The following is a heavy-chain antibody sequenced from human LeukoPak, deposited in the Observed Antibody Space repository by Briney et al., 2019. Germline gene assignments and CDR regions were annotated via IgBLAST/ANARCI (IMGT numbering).Heavy chain of an antibody. V-gene: IGHV4-59*12. Sequence: SETLSLTCTVSGGSISSYYWSWIRQPPGKGLEWIGYIYYSGSTNYNPSPKSRVTISVDTSKNQFSLKLSSVTAADTAVYYCARGYSSSWYVYFDYWGQGTLVTVSS. CDR1: GGSISSYY. CDR2: IYYSGST. J-gene: IGHJ4*02. D-gene: IGHD6-13*01. CDR3: ARGYSSSWYVYFDY.